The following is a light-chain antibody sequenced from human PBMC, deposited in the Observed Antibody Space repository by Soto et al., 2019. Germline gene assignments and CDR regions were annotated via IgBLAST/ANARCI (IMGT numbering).Light chain of an antibody. Sequence: IVLTQSQATLSVSPGERATLSCRASQSVSSLLAWYQQKPRQAPMLLIYDTSTRATGIPARVSGSGSGTDFTLTIRSLQSEDFAIYYFQQYNIWPYTFGQGTTLEIK. V-gene: IGKV3-15*01. J-gene: IGKJ2*01. CDR2: DTS. CDR3: QQYNIWPYT. CDR1: QSVSSL.